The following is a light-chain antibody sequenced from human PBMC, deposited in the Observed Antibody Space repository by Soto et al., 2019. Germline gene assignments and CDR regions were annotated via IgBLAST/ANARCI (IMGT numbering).Light chain of an antibody. Sequence: EIVLTQSPGTLSLSPGERATLSCRASQSVSSKLAWYQQRPCQAPRLLIYIASTRATGIPARFSGSGSGTEFTLTISSLQSKDFAVYYCQQYNNWPSWTFGKGTKVDIK. CDR2: IAS. CDR3: QQYNNWPSWT. J-gene: IGKJ1*01. CDR1: QSVSSK. V-gene: IGKV3-15*01.